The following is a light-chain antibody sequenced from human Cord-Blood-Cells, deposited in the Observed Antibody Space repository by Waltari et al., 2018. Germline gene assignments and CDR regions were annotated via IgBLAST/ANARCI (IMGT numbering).Light chain of an antibody. CDR2: AAS. CDR3: QQSYSTPYT. V-gene: IGKV1-39*01. J-gene: IGKJ2*01. CDR1: QSISSY. Sequence: DIQMTQSPSSLSASVGDRVTITCRASQSISSYXNWYQQKPGKAPKLLIYAASSLQSGVPSRFSGXXSGTXFTLTISSLQPEDFATYYCQQSYSTPYTFGQGTKLEIK.